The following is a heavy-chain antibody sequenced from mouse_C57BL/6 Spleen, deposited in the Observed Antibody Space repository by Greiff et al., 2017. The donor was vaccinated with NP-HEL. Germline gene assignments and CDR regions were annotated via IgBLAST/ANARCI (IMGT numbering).Heavy chain of an antibody. CDR3: ARRLTTVVATGFDY. Sequence: DVKLVESGGDLVKPGGSLKLSCAASGFTFSSYGMSWVRQTPDKRLEWVATISSGGSYTYYPDSVKGRFTISRDNAKNTLYLQMSSLKSEDTAMYYCARRLTTVVATGFDYWGQGTTLTVSS. D-gene: IGHD1-1*01. J-gene: IGHJ2*01. CDR1: GFTFSSYG. CDR2: ISSGGSYT. V-gene: IGHV5-6*02.